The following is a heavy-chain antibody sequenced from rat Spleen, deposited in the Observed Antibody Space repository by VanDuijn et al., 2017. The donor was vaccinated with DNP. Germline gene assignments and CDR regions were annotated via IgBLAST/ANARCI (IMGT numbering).Heavy chain of an antibody. V-gene: IGHV3-3*01. D-gene: IGHD3-1*01. CDR2: INNAGST. CDR1: GYSITSSYR. J-gene: IGHJ3*01. Sequence: EVQLQESGPGLVKPSQSLSLTCSVTGYSITSSYRWNWIRKFPGNKLEWMGYINNAGSTNYNPSLKSRISITRDTSKNQFFLQVNSVTTEDTATYYCARSGTSSFAYWGQGTLVTVSS. CDR3: ARSGTSSFAY.